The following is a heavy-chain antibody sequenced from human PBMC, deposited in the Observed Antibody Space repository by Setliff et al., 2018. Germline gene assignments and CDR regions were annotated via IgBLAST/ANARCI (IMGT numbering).Heavy chain of an antibody. CDR3: ARGPYSSGWYYFDY. V-gene: IGHV1-18*01. J-gene: IGHJ4*02. CDR1: GYTFTSYG. Sequence: GASVKVSCKASGYTFTSYGISWVRQAPGQGLEWMGWISAYNGNTNYAQKFQGRVTMTRDTSITTAFMELSRLRSDDTAVYYCARGPYSSGWYYFDYWGQGTLVTVSS. CDR2: ISAYNGNT. D-gene: IGHD6-19*01.